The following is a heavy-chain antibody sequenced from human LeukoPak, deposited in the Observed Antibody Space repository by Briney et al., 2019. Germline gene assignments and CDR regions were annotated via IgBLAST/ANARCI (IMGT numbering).Heavy chain of an antibody. CDR3: AKDPRASGSYSAFDY. J-gene: IGHJ4*02. Sequence: GGSLRLSCTVSGFTLSSYEMSWIRQAPGKGLEWVSSIDYSGGSSYYADSVKGRFTISRDNSKNTLYLQMNSLRAEDTAVYYCAKDPRASGSYSAFDYWGQGTLVTVSS. D-gene: IGHD1-26*01. V-gene: IGHV3-23*01. CDR2: IDYSGGSS. CDR1: GFTLSSYE.